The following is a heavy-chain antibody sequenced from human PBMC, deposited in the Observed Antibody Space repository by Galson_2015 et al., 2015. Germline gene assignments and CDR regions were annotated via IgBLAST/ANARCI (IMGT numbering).Heavy chain of an antibody. CDR1: GFTFSSYR. CDR2: ISSSSSYI. CDR3: ATIVVVPAAIGQQLGT. J-gene: IGHJ4*02. D-gene: IGHD2-2*01. Sequence: SLRLSCAASGFTFSSYRMNWVRQAPGKGLEWVSSISSSSSYIYYADSVKGRFTISRDNAKNSLYLQMNSLRAEDTAVYYCATIVVVPAAIGQQLGTWGQGTLVTVSS. V-gene: IGHV3-21*01.